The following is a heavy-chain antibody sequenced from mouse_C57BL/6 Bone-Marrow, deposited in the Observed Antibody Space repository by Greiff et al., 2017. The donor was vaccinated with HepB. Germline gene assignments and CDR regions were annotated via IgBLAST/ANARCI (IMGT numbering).Heavy chain of an antibody. V-gene: IGHV3-6*01. CDR2: ISYDGSN. CDR3: AREGVLRYYFDY. CDR1: GYSITSGYY. D-gene: IGHD1-1*01. J-gene: IGHJ2*01. Sequence: EVKVEESGPGLVEPSQSLSLTCSVTGYSITSGYYWNWIRQFPGNKLEWMGYISYDGSNNYNPSLKNRISITRDTSKNQFFLKLNSVTTEDTATYYCAREGVLRYYFDYWGQGTTLTVSS.